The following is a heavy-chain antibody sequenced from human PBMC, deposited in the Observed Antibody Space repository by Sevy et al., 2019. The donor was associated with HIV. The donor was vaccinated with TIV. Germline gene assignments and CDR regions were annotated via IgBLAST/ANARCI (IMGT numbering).Heavy chain of an antibody. V-gene: IGHV3-7*01. D-gene: IGHD2-15*01. Sequence: GGSLRLSCEVSGFTFSNYWMTWVRQAPGKGLEWVANIKEDGSDKYYGDSVKGRFSISRDNAKNSLYLQMNSLRAEDTAVYYCARGGVEAATDFDYWGQGTLVTVSS. CDR3: ARGGVEAATDFDY. J-gene: IGHJ4*02. CDR1: GFTFSNYW. CDR2: IKEDGSDK.